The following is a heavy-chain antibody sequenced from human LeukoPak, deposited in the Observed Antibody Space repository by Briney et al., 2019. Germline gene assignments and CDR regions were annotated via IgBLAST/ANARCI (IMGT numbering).Heavy chain of an antibody. J-gene: IGHJ3*02. CDR3: ARGYEHIVVVTDAFDI. Sequence: GGSLRLSCAASGFTFSSYSMNWVRQAPGKGLEWVSSISSSSYIYYADSVKGRFTISRDNAKNSLYLQMNSLRAEDTAVYYCARGYEHIVVVTDAFDIWGQGTMVTVSS. V-gene: IGHV3-21*01. D-gene: IGHD2-21*02. CDR1: GFTFSSYS. CDR2: ISSSSYI.